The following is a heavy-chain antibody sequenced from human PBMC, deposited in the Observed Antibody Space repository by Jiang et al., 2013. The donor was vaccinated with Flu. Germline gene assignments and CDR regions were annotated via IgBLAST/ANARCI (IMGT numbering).Heavy chain of an antibody. V-gene: IGHV3-23*04. Sequence: QLVESGGGLVQPGGSLRLSCAASGFTFSSYAMSWVRQAPGKGLEWVSAISGSGGSTYYADSVKGRFTISRDNSKNTLYLQMNSLRAEDTAVYYCAKEGEGLESPLNWFDPWGQGTLVTVSS. CDR2: ISGSGGST. CDR3: AKEGEGLESPLNWFDP. J-gene: IGHJ5*02. CDR1: GFTFSSYA. D-gene: IGHD3-3*01.